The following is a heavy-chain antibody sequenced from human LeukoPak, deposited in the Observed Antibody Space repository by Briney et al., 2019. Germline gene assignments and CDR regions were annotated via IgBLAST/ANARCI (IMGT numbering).Heavy chain of an antibody. Sequence: ASVKVSCKASGYTFTSYGMNWVRQAPGQGLEWMGWINTNTGNPTYAQGFTGRFAFSLDTSVSTAYLQISSLKAEDTAVYYCAKRYYSGYDLGPRWFDPWGQGTLVTVSS. J-gene: IGHJ5*02. CDR1: GYTFTSYG. V-gene: IGHV7-4-1*02. CDR3: AKRYYSGYDLGPRWFDP. CDR2: INTNTGNP. D-gene: IGHD5-12*01.